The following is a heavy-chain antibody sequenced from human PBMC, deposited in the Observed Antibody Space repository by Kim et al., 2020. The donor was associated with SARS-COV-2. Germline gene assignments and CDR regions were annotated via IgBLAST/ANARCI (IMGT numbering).Heavy chain of an antibody. CDR3: ARIYLPQKPGYSSGWYYFDY. Sequence: ASVKVSCKASGYTFTNYAMHWVRQAPGQRLEWMGWINVGNGNTKYSQKFQGRVTITRDTSATTAYMELSSLRYEDTAVYYCARIYLPQKPGYSSGWYYFDYWGQGTLVTVSS. V-gene: IGHV1-3*01. CDR1: GYTFTNYA. CDR2: INVGNGNT. J-gene: IGHJ4*02. D-gene: IGHD6-19*01.